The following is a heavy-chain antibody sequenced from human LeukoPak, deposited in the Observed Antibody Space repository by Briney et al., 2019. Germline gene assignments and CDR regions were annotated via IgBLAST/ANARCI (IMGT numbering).Heavy chain of an antibody. CDR2: ISSSGSTI. D-gene: IGHD2-15*01. CDR3: AKDRAIVTQSLDY. CDR1: GFTFSDYY. Sequence: GGSLRLSCAASGFTFSDYYMSWIRQAPGKGLEWVSYISSSGSTIYYADSVKGRFTISRDNAKNSLYLQMNSLRAEDTAVYYCAKDRAIVTQSLDYWGQGTLVTVSS. V-gene: IGHV3-11*01. J-gene: IGHJ4*02.